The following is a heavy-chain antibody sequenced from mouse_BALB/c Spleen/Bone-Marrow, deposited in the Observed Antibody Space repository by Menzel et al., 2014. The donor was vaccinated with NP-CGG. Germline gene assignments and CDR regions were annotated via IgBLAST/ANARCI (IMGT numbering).Heavy chain of an antibody. CDR1: GYAFXSYW. CDR3: AKVTSGFAY. D-gene: IGHD2-2*01. J-gene: IGHJ3*01. V-gene: IGHV1-80*01. Sequence: VQLQQSGAELVRPGSSVKISCKASGYAFXSYWMTWVKQRPGQGLEWIGHIYPGDGETNYNGKFKGKATLTADKSSSTVYMQLSGLTSEDSAVYFCAKVTSGFAYWGQGTLVTVSA. CDR2: IYPGDGET.